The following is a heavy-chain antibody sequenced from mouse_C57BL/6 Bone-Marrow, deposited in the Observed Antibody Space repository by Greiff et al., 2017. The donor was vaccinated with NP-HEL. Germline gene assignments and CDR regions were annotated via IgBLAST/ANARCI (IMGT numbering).Heavy chain of an antibody. D-gene: IGHD2-4*01. V-gene: IGHV1-55*01. J-gene: IGHJ4*01. Sequence: VQLQQPGAELVKPGASVKMSCKASGYTFTSYWITWVKQRPGQGLEWIGDIYPGSGSTNYNEKFKSKATLTVDTSSSTAYMQLSSLTSEDSAVYYCARWGDYGYYAMDYWGQGTSVTVSS. CDR3: ARWGDYGYYAMDY. CDR2: IYPGSGST. CDR1: GYTFTSYW.